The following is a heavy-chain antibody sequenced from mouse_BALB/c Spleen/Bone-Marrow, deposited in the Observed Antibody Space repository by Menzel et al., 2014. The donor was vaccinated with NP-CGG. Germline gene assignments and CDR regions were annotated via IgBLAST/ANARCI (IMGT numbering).Heavy chain of an antibody. CDR1: GFTFSSFG. CDR2: ISSGSSTI. J-gene: IGHJ1*01. V-gene: IGHV5-17*02. D-gene: IGHD1-1*01. Sequence: VQLKESGGGLVQPGGSRKLSCAASGFTFSSFGMHWVRQAPEEGLEWVAYISSGSSTIYYADTVKGRFTISRDNPKNTLFLQMTSLRSEDTAMYYCARPFYYSFDVWGAGTTVTVSS. CDR3: ARPFYYSFDV.